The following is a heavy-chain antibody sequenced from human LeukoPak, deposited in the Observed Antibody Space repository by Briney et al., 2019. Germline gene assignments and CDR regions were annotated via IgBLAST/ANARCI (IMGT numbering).Heavy chain of an antibody. CDR2: IYSGGST. J-gene: IGHJ3*02. CDR3: ARDISSGYYDAFDI. V-gene: IGHV3-66*01. D-gene: IGHD3-22*01. Sequence: GGSLRLSCAASGFTVSSNYMSWVRQAPGKGLEWVSIIYSGGSTDYADSVEGRFTISRDNSKNTLYLQMNSLRAEDTAVYYCARDISSGYYDAFDIWGQGTMVTVSS. CDR1: GFTVSSNY.